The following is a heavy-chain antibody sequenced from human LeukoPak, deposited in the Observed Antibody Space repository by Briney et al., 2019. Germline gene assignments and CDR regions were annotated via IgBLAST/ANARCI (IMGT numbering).Heavy chain of an antibody. D-gene: IGHD4-23*01. CDR1: GYTFTSYY. J-gene: IGHJ4*02. Sequence: ASVKVSCKASGYTFTSYYMHWVRQAPAQGLEWMGIINPSGGSTSYAQMSQGRVTMTRDTSTSTVYMELSSLRSEDTAVYYCAREAQDYGGNRYFDYWGQGTLVTVSS. V-gene: IGHV1-46*01. CDR3: AREAQDYGGNRYFDY. CDR2: INPSGGST.